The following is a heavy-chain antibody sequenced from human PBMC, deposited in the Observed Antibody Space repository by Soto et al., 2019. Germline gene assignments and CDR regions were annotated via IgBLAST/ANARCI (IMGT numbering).Heavy chain of an antibody. CDR1: GYIFTAYS. D-gene: IGHD2-15*01. J-gene: IGHJ1*01. CDR3: AREENCRGGTCYSEYFHH. CDR2: VNPSGGSA. Sequence: QVQLVQSGAEVKKPGASVKVSCKTSGYIFTAYSMHWVRQAPGQGLEWMGVVNPSGGSARYAQSCEGRVTLTRDTSTSTFYMELSSLRSEDTAVYYCAREENCRGGTCYSEYFHHWGQGTLVTDSS. V-gene: IGHV1-46*01.